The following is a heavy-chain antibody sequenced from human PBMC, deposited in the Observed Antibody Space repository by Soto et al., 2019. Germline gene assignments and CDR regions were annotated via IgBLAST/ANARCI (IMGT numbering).Heavy chain of an antibody. J-gene: IGHJ4*02. CDR3: ARGQDYGDHDGFDY. CDR2: INHSGST. CDR1: GGSFSGYY. Sequence: QAQLQQWGAGLLKPSETLSLTCAVYGGSFSGYYWSWIRQPPGKGLEWIGEINHSGSTNYNPSLKSRVTISVDTSKNQFSLKLSSVTAADTAVYYCARGQDYGDHDGFDYWGQGTLVTVSS. V-gene: IGHV4-34*01. D-gene: IGHD4-17*01.